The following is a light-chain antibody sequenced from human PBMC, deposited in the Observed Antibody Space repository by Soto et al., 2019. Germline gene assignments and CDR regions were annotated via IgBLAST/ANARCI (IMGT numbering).Light chain of an antibody. J-gene: IGKJ3*01. V-gene: IGKV3-20*01. CDR1: QSVSGNS. CDR2: SAS. Sequence: EIVLTQSPGTLSLSPGERATLSCRASQSVSGNSLAWYPQKPGQAPRLLIYSASNRATDIPCGFSGSGYATDFTLAISSLEPEDFAVYYCRQYGSSPQTFGPGTKVEI. CDR3: RQYGSSPQT.